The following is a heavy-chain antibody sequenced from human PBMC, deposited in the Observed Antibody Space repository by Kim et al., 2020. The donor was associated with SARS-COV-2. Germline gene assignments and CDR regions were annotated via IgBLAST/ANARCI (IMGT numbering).Heavy chain of an antibody. V-gene: IGHV4-31*03. CDR1: GGSISSGGYY. CDR2: IYYSGST. CDR3: ARLPRKRTYYYYGMDV. D-gene: IGHD1-1*01. J-gene: IGHJ6*02. Sequence: SETLSLTCTVSGGSISSGGYYWSWIRQHPGKGLEWIGYIYYSGSTYYNPSLKSRVTISVDTSKNQFSLKLSSVTAADTAVYYCARLPRKRTYYYYGMDVWGHGTTVTVSS.